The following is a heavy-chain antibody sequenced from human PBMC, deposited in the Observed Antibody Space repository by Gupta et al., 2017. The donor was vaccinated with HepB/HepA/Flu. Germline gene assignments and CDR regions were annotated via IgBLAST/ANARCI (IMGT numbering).Heavy chain of an antibody. J-gene: IGHJ3*02. CDR1: GGSISSYY. Sequence: QVQLQESGPGLVKPSETLSLTCTVPGGSISSYYWSWIRQPPGKGLEWIGYIYYSGSTNYNPSLKSRVTISVDTSKNQFSLKLSSVTAADTAVYYCARDGDYSNYDAFDIWGQGTMVTVSS. CDR2: IYYSGST. V-gene: IGHV4-59*01. D-gene: IGHD4-11*01. CDR3: ARDGDYSNYDAFDI.